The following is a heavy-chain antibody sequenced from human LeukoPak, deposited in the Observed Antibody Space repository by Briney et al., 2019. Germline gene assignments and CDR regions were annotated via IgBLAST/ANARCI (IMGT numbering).Heavy chain of an antibody. V-gene: IGHV1-8*01. J-gene: IGHJ6*03. CDR2: MNPNSGTT. CDR3: ARALSWTTESYYYMDV. D-gene: IGHD3/OR15-3a*01. Sequence: GASVKVSCKASGYTFTSYDMNWGRQAAGQGREWMGWMNPNSGTTGYAQKFQGRVTMTKNTSTTTAYMDLSSLRSEETAVYYCARALSWTTESYYYMDVWGKGTTVTVSS. CDR1: GYTFTSYD.